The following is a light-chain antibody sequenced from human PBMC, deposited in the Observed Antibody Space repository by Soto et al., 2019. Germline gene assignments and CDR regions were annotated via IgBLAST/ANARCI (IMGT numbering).Light chain of an antibody. Sequence: EIVMTQSPATLSVSPGERATLSCRAGQSVSSNLAWYQQKPGQAPRLLIYGASTRATGIPARFSGSGPGTEFTLTISSLQSEDFAVYYCQQYNNWPRTFGQGTKVDIK. J-gene: IGKJ1*01. CDR1: QSVSSN. CDR3: QQYNNWPRT. V-gene: IGKV3-15*01. CDR2: GAS.